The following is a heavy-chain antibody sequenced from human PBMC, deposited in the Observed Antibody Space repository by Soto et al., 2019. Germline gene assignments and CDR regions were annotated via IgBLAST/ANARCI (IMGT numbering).Heavy chain of an antibody. CDR1: GYNFISYW. CDR2: FYPGDSTS. Sequence: PGESLKISCKTSGYNFISYWVAWVRQKPGKGLEWMGTFYPGDSTSTYSPSFQGQVTISVDKSISTAYLHLSSLKASDTAMYYCARIIGYCRNNDCSWTFDIWGQGTTVTVSS. D-gene: IGHD2-2*03. J-gene: IGHJ3*02. V-gene: IGHV5-51*01. CDR3: ARIIGYCRNNDCSWTFDI.